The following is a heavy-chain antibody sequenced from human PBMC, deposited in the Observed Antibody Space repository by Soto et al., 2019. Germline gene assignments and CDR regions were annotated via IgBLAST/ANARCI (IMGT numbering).Heavy chain of an antibody. CDR2: IIPIFGTA. Sequence: SVKVSCKASGGTFSSYAISWVRQAPGQGLEWMGGIIPIFGTANYAQKFQGRVTITADKSTSTAYMELSSLRSEDTAVYYCARLSSRMAIFDYWGQGTLVTVSS. D-gene: IGHD2-21*01. CDR3: ARLSSRMAIFDY. V-gene: IGHV1-69*06. J-gene: IGHJ4*02. CDR1: GGTFSSYA.